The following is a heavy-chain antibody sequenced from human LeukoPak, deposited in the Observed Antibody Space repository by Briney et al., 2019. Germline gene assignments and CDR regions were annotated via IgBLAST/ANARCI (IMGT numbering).Heavy chain of an antibody. CDR3: ATLRDIGGSYHFDY. CDR2: INIDSITV. Sequence: GGSLRLSCAASGFPLSSYSINWVRQAPGKGLEWVSYINIDSITVNYADSVKGRFTISRDNSKNTLYLQMNSLRAEDTAVYYCATLRDIGGSYHFDYWGQGTLVTVSS. J-gene: IGHJ4*02. V-gene: IGHV3-48*01. D-gene: IGHD1-26*01. CDR1: GFPLSSYS.